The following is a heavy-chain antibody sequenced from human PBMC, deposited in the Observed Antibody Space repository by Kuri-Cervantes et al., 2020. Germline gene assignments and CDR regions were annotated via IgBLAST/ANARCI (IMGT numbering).Heavy chain of an antibody. CDR3: ARDPYCSGGNCYSVY. CDR2: IKQDGSEK. D-gene: IGHD2-15*01. Sequence: GGSLRLSCTASGFTFSSSALSWVRQAPGKGLEWVANIKQDGSEKYYVDSVKGRFTISRDNAKNSLYLQMNSLRAEDTAVYYCARDPYCSGGNCYSVYWGQGTLVTVSS. CDR1: GFTFSSSA. J-gene: IGHJ4*02. V-gene: IGHV3-7*01.